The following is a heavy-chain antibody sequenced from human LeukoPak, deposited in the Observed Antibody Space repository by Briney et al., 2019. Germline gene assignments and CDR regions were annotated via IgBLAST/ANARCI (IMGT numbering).Heavy chain of an antibody. D-gene: IGHD1-26*01. CDR3: ARHPDGSLSLDY. Sequence: GGSLRLSCVASGFSFCDYYMSWIRQAPGKGLEWVSYISSSGSHTNYADSVTGRFTISRNNAKKSLHLQMNSLRAEDTAVYYCARHPDGSLSLDYWGQGTLVTVSS. J-gene: IGHJ4*02. CDR2: ISSSGSHT. V-gene: IGHV3-11*03. CDR1: GFSFCDYY.